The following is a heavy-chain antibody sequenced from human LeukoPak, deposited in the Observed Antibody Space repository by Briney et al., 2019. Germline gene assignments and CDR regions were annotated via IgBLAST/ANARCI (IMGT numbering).Heavy chain of an antibody. J-gene: IGHJ4*02. V-gene: IGHV4-39*01. D-gene: IGHD6-6*01. CDR1: GGSISSSSYY. CDR3: ASRMYSGSSRLNFDY. Sequence: PSETLSLTCTVSGGSISSSSYYWGWIRQPPGKGLEWIGSIYYSGSTYYNPSLKSRVTISVDTSKNQFSLKLSSVTAADTAVYYCASRMYSGSSRLNFDYWGQGTLVTVSS. CDR2: IYYSGST.